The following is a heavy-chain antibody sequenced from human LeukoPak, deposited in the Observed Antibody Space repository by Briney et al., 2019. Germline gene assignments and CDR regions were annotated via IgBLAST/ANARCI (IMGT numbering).Heavy chain of an antibody. Sequence: PGGSLRLSCAASGFTFDDYAMHWVRQAPGKGLEWVSGINWNSGTIDYADPVKGRFTISRDNAKNSLYLQMNSLRAEDTAVYYCARDEEGIQLWSSLDYWGQGTLVTVSS. D-gene: IGHD5-18*01. V-gene: IGHV3-9*01. CDR3: ARDEEGIQLWSSLDY. CDR1: GFTFDDYA. CDR2: INWNSGTI. J-gene: IGHJ4*02.